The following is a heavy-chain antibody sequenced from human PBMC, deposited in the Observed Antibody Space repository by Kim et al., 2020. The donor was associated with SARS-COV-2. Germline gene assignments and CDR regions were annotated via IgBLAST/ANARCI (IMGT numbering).Heavy chain of an antibody. CDR2: IYYSGST. Sequence: SETLSLTCTVSGGSISSSSYYWGWIRQPPGKGLEWIGSIYYSGSTYYNPSLKSRVTISVDTSKNQFSLKLSSVTAADTAVYYCASKRLSMVRGPGNWYFDLWGRGTLVTVSS. CDR3: ASKRLSMVRGPGNWYFDL. V-gene: IGHV4-39*07. CDR1: GGSISSSSYY. D-gene: IGHD3-10*01. J-gene: IGHJ2*01.